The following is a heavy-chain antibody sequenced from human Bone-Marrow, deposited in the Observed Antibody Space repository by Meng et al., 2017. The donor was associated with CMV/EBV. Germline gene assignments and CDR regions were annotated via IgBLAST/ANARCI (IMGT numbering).Heavy chain of an antibody. Sequence: ASVKVSCKASGYTFTSYGISWVRQAPGQGLEWMGWINPNSGGTNYAQKFQGRVTMTRDTSISTAYMELSRLRSDDTAVYYCARVMIVVNRRYYYYGMDVWGQGTTVTVSS. V-gene: IGHV1-2*02. CDR2: INPNSGGT. J-gene: IGHJ6*02. CDR3: ARVMIVVNRRYYYYGMDV. D-gene: IGHD3-22*01. CDR1: GYTFTSYG.